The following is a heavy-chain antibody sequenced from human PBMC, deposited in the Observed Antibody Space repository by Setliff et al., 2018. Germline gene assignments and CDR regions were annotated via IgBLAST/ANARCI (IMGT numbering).Heavy chain of an antibody. D-gene: IGHD2-21*02. V-gene: IGHV4-34*01. CDR3: AGGGRYCGGDCYQDDAFDI. CDR2: FNRTRKI. CDR1: GGPFSDYY. Sequence: SETLSLTCEVSGGPFSDYYWSWIRQSPGKGLEWLGDFNRTRKIDYSPSLKSRLTISVDTSKKQFSLHLNSVTAADTAMYYCAGGGRYCGGDCYQDDAFDIWGQGTMVTVSS. J-gene: IGHJ3*02.